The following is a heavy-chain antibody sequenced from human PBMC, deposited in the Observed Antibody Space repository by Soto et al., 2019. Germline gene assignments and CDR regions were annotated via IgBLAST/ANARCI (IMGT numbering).Heavy chain of an antibody. J-gene: IGHJ4*02. CDR1: GFTLSSYA. D-gene: IGHD2-21*02. Sequence: GGSLRLSCAASGFTLSSYAMRWVRQSPGKGLEWVSAISDSGGSTYYADSVKGRFTISRDNSKNTVYLQMNSLRAEDTAVYFCAMGPVTSLPTRIYFWGQGALVTVSS. CDR3: AMGPVTSLPTRIYF. CDR2: ISDSGGST. V-gene: IGHV3-23*01.